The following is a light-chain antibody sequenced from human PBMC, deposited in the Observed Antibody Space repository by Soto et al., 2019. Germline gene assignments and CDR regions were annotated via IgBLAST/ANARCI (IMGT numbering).Light chain of an antibody. Sequence: QSVLTQPASVSGSPGQSIAISCTGTSSYVGGYNYVSWYQQHPGKAPKVMIYDVSNRPSGVSDRFSGSKSGNTASLTISGLQADDEADYYCSSYTSGSLYVFGTGTKVTVL. J-gene: IGLJ1*01. CDR3: SSYTSGSLYV. CDR1: SSYVGGYNY. CDR2: DVS. V-gene: IGLV2-14*01.